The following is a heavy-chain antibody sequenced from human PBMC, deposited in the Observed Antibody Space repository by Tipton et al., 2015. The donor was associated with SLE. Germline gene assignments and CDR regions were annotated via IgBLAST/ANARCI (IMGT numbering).Heavy chain of an antibody. D-gene: IGHD4-23*01. CDR3: ARDRGNTVVYY. V-gene: IGHV4-4*07. CDR1: GASVSNYY. J-gene: IGHJ4*02. CDR2: IYISGSGSI. Sequence: GLVKPSETLSVICTVSGASVSNYYWSWIRQPAGKGLEWIGRIYISGSGSINYNPSLKSRVTMSVDTSKNQVSLKLNSVTAADAAVYYCARDRGNTVVYYWGQGTLVTVSS.